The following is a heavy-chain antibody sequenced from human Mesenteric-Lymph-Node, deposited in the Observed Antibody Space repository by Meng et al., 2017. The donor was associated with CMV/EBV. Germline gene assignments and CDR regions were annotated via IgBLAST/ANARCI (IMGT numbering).Heavy chain of an antibody. CDR2: INSDGSST. V-gene: IGHV3-74*01. Sequence: GESLKISCAASGFTFSSYWMHWVRQAPGKGLVWVSRINSDGSSTSYADSVKGRFTISRDNSKNTLYLQMNSLRAEDTAVYYCAKGRIVGATLGFSWGQGTLVTVSS. D-gene: IGHD1-26*01. J-gene: IGHJ5*02. CDR1: GFTFSSYW. CDR3: AKGRIVGATLGFS.